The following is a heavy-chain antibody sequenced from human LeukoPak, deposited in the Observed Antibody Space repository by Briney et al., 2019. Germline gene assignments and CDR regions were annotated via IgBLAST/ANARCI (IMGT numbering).Heavy chain of an antibody. CDR1: GFTFSSYW. CDR2: IKQDGSEK. D-gene: IGHD3-10*01. V-gene: IGHV3-7*03. J-gene: IGHJ4*02. Sequence: PGGSLRLSCAASGFTFSSYWMSWVRQAPGKGLEWVANIKQDGSEKYYVDSVKGRFTISRDNAKNSLYLQMNSLRAEDTAVYYCAKLRVGGSGSYPRGDYWGQGTLVTVSS. CDR3: AKLRVGGSGSYPRGDY.